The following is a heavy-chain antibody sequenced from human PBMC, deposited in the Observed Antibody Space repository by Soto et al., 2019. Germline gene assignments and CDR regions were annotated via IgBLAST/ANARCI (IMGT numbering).Heavy chain of an antibody. CDR1: GFTFDDYA. D-gene: IGHD3-10*01. CDR2: ISWNSGSI. J-gene: IGHJ2*01. V-gene: IGHV3-9*01. CDR3: AKDITPYYYGSGSYLSYWYFDL. Sequence: ESGGGLVQPGRSLRLSCAGSGFTFDDYAMHWVRQAPGKGLEWVSGISWNSGSIGYADSVKGRFTISRDNAKNSLYLQMNSLRAEDTALYYCAKDITPYYYGSGSYLSYWYFDLWGSGTLVTVSS.